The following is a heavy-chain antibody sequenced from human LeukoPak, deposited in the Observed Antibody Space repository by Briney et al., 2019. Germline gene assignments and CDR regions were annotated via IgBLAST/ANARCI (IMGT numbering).Heavy chain of an antibody. V-gene: IGHV4-34*01. D-gene: IGHD3-16*01. CDR2: INHSGST. Sequence: SETLSLTCAVYGGSFSGYYWSRIRQPPGKGLEWIGEINHSGSTNYNPSLKSRVTISVDTSKNQFSLKLSSVTAADTAVYYCARDSSGWYGGGYFDLWGRGTLVTVSS. CDR3: ARDSSGWYGGGYFDL. CDR1: GGSFSGYY. J-gene: IGHJ2*01.